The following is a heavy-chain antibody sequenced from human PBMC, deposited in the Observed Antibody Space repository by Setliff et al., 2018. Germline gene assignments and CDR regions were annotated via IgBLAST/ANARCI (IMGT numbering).Heavy chain of an antibody. V-gene: IGHV4-4*08. D-gene: IGHD4-4*01. J-gene: IGHJ6*03. CDR1: GGSISTYH. Sequence: SETLSLTCSVSGGSISTYHWSWIRQPPGKGLEWIGNIHTSESTKYNPSLKSRVTISVDTSQNQFSLRLSSVTAADTAVYYCARGTTNLNYYYYMDVWGKGTTVTVSS. CDR2: IHTSEST. CDR3: ARGTTNLNYYYYMDV.